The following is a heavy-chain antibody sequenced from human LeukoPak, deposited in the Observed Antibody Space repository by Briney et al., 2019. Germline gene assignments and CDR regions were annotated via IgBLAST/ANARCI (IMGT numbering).Heavy chain of an antibody. J-gene: IGHJ4*02. V-gene: IGHV4-39*01. D-gene: IGHD5-24*01. CDR2: VYYSGNT. Sequence: SETLSLTCTVSGVSISKRDYYWAWIRQPPGKGLEWIGSVYYSGNTYYNPSLKSRVTVSVDTSKNQFSLKLSSVTATDTAVYYCARMGGYNSAFWGQGTLVTVSS. CDR1: GVSISKRDYY. CDR3: ARMGGYNSAF.